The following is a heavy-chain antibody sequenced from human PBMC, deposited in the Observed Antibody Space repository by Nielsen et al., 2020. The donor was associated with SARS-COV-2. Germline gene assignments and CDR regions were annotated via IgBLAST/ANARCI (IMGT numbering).Heavy chain of an antibody. CDR2: IRSKANSYAT. J-gene: IGHJ4*02. V-gene: IGHV3-73*01. CDR1: GFTFSGSA. CDR3: AKGREKRHTHQDY. D-gene: IGHD6-25*01. Sequence: GGSLRLSCAASGFTFSGSAMHWVRQASGKGLEWVGRIRSKANSYATAYAASVKGRFTISRDDSKNTAYLQMNSLKTEDTAVYYCAKGREKRHTHQDYWGQGTLVTVSS.